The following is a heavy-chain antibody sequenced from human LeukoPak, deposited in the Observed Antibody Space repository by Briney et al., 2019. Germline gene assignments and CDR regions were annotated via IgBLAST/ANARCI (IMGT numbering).Heavy chain of an antibody. V-gene: IGHV3-33*01. D-gene: IGHD6-19*01. Sequence: GGSLRLSCAASGFTFSSYGMHWVRQAPGKGLEWVAVIWYDGSNKYYADSVKGRFTISRDDSKNTLYLQMNSLRAEDTAVYYCASTSGWYEPIDYWGQGTLVTVSS. CDR3: ASTSGWYEPIDY. J-gene: IGHJ4*02. CDR2: IWYDGSNK. CDR1: GFTFSSYG.